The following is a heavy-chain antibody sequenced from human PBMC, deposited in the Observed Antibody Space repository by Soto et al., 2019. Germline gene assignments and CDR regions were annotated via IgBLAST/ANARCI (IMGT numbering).Heavy chain of an antibody. V-gene: IGHV2-5*02. J-gene: IGHJ4*02. D-gene: IGHD6-19*01. Sequence: QITLKESGPTLVKPTQTLTLACTFSGFSLSTSGLGLGWIRQPPGKALEWLALIYWDDDKRYSPSLKSRLTITKVTSKNQVVLTMTNMDPVDTATYYCANKVAGYRGFKYWGQGTLVTVSS. CDR2: IYWDDDK. CDR3: ANKVAGYRGFKY. CDR1: GFSLSTSGLG.